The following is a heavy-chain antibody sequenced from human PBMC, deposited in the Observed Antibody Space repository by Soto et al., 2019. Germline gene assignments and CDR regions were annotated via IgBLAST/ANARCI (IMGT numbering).Heavy chain of an antibody. CDR3: ARARGGEYSFYYMDV. V-gene: IGHV1-69*02. CDR2: IIPFLNIT. CDR1: GGTFGTYT. J-gene: IGHJ6*03. Sequence: QVQLVQSGAEVKEPGSSVKVSCKASGGTFGTYTITWVRQAPGQGLEWMGRIIPFLNITNYAKNFQGRVTITADKSTSTAYRELSSLRSEDTAVYYCARARGGEYSFYYMDVWGRGTTVTVTS. D-gene: IGHD3-16*01.